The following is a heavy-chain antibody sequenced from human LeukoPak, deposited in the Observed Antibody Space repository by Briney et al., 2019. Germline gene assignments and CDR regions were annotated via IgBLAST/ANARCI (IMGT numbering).Heavy chain of an antibody. J-gene: IGHJ2*01. CDR3: ARAPPPGIAAAGVYWYFDL. Sequence: ASVKVSCKASGYTFTSYGISWVRQAPGQGLEWMGWISAYNGNTNYAQKLQGRVTMTTDTSTSTAYMELRSLRSDDTAAYYCARAPPPGIAAAGVYWYFDLWGRGTLVTVSS. CDR2: ISAYNGNT. CDR1: GYTFTSYG. V-gene: IGHV1-18*01. D-gene: IGHD6-13*01.